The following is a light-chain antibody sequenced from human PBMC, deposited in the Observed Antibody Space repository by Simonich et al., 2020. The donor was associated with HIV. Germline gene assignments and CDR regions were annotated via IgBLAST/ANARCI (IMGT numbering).Light chain of an antibody. Sequence: SYVLTQPPSVSVAPGKTARITCGGKNIGSRSVHWYQQQPGQAPVLVVLDDSDRPSGIPDRFSGSNSGNTATLTISRVEAGDEADYYCQVWDSSSDHFVFGTGTTVTV. V-gene: IGLV3-21*03. J-gene: IGLJ1*01. CDR3: QVWDSSSDHFV. CDR2: DDS. CDR1: NIGSRS.